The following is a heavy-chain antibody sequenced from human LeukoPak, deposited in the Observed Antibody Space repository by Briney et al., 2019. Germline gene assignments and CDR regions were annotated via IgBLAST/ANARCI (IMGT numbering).Heavy chain of an antibody. CDR2: IRYDGSNK. D-gene: IGHD1-26*01. Sequence: GGSLRLSCAASGFTFSSYGMHWVRQAPGKGLEWVAFIRYDGSNKYYADSVKGRFTISRDNAKNSVYLQMNGLRAEDTAVYYCARAPPHYSGSYFPAMLWGQGTLVTVSS. CDR3: ARAPPHYSGSYFPAML. CDR1: GFTFSSYG. J-gene: IGHJ4*02. V-gene: IGHV3-30*02.